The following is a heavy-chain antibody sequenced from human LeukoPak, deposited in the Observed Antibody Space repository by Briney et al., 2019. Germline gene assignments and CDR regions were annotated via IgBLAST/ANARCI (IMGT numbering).Heavy chain of an antibody. V-gene: IGHV3-43*02. CDR2: ISGDGGST. CDR1: GFTFDDYA. Sequence: SGGSLRLSCAASGFTFDDYAMHWVRQAPGKGLEWVSLISGDGGSTYYADSVKGRFTISRDNSKNSLYLQMNSLRTEDTALYYCAKDTAGGDGYNYWTPDYWGQGTLVTVSS. CDR3: AKDTAGGDGYNYWTPDY. D-gene: IGHD5-24*01. J-gene: IGHJ4*02.